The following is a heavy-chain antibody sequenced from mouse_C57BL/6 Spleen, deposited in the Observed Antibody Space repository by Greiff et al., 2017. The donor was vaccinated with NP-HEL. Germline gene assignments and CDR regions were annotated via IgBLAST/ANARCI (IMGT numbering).Heavy chain of an antibody. V-gene: IGHV5-17*01. CDR2: ISSGSSTI. D-gene: IGHD2-2*01. CDR1: GFTFSDYG. J-gene: IGHJ4*01. Sequence: EVQLVESGGGLVKPGGSLKLSCAASGFTFSDYGMHWVRQAPEQGLEWVAYISSGSSTIYYADTVKGRFTISRDNAKNTLFLQMTSLRSEDTAMYYCARNYYGYDRGYAMDYWGQGTSVTVSS. CDR3: ARNYYGYDRGYAMDY.